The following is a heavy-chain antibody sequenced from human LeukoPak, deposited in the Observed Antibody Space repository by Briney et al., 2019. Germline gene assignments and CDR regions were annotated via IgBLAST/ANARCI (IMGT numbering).Heavy chain of an antibody. CDR1: GGSISSYY. V-gene: IGHV4-59*01. CDR2: IYYSGST. J-gene: IGHJ4*02. Sequence: SETLSLTCTVPGGSISSYYWSWIRQPPGKGLEWIGYIYYSGSTNYNPSLKSRVTISVDTSKNRFSLKLSSVTAADTAVYYCARLGGGIAVDWGQGTLVTVSS. D-gene: IGHD6-19*01. CDR3: ARLGGGIAVD.